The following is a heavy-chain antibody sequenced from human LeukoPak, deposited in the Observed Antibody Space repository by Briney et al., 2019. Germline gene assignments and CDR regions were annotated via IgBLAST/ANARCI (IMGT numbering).Heavy chain of an antibody. Sequence: GGSLRLSCAASGFTFISYAMHWVRQAPGKGLEWVAVISYDGSNKYYADSVKGRFTISRDNSKNTLYLQMNSLRAEDTAVYYCARELPPKAYYYGMDVWGQGTTVTVSS. CDR2: ISYDGSNK. CDR3: ARELPPKAYYYGMDV. J-gene: IGHJ6*02. CDR1: GFTFISYA. V-gene: IGHV3-30*04.